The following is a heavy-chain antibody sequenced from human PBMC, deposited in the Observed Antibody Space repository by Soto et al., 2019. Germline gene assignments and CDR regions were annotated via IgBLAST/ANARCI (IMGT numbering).Heavy chain of an antibody. CDR1: GGSISSYY. Sequence: SETLSLTCTVSGGSISSYYWSWIRQPPGKGLEWIGYIYCSGSTNYNPSLKSRVTISVDTSKNQFSLKLSSVTAADTAVYYCASANSGFRGSYYYYYMDVWGKGTTVTVSS. V-gene: IGHV4-59*01. D-gene: IGHD5-12*01. CDR2: IYCSGST. CDR3: ASANSGFRGSYYYYYMDV. J-gene: IGHJ6*03.